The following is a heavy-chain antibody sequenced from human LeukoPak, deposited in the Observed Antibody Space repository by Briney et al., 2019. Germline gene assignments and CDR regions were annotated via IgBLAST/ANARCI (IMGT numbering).Heavy chain of an antibody. CDR3: ARRRYYDSTGYLD. V-gene: IGHV4-39*01. J-gene: IGHJ1*01. D-gene: IGHD3-22*01. CDR1: GDSISSSSYY. CDR2: IYYRGST. Sequence: SETLSLTCTISGDSISSSSYYWGWIRQPPGKGLEWIGDIYYRGSTYYNPSLKSRVSISIDTSNNQFSLTLNSVTAADTALDFCARRRYYDSTGYLDWGQGTLVTVSP.